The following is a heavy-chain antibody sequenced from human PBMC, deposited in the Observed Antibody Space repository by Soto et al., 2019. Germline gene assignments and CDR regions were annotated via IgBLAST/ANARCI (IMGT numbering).Heavy chain of an antibody. CDR3: VREPWGFSGTWYDY. CDR2: INHDGSKT. V-gene: IGHV3-74*01. CDR1: QFSFSSYW. D-gene: IGHD6-13*01. Sequence: GGSLRLSCAASQFSFSSYWMHWVRQVPGKGPAWVSRINHDGSKTEYADSVKGRFTISRDNTNNTLYLQMNSLRVEDTAMYYCVREPWGFSGTWYDYWGQGTLVTVS. J-gene: IGHJ4*02.